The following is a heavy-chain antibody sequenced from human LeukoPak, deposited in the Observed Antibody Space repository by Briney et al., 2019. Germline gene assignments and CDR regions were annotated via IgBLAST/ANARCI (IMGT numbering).Heavy chain of an antibody. J-gene: IGHJ4*02. CDR2: IWYDGSNK. Sequence: GGSLRLSCAASGFTFSSYGMHWVRQAPGKGLEWVAVIWYDGSNKYYADSVKGRFTISRDDSKNTLYLQMNSLRAEDTAVYYCARDYSLAARPGYFDYWDQGTLVTVSS. D-gene: IGHD6-6*01. CDR1: GFTFSSYG. CDR3: ARDYSLAARPGYFDY. V-gene: IGHV3-33*01.